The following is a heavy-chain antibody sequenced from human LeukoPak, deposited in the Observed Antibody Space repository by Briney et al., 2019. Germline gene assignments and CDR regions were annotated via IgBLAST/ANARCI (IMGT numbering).Heavy chain of an antibody. CDR1: GGSISSSSYY. J-gene: IGHJ4*02. D-gene: IGHD5-18*01. CDR2: IYYSGST. CDR3: AREVRGYIDY. Sequence: SETLSLTCTVSGGSISSSSYYWGWIRQPPGKGLEWIGSIYYSGSTNYNPSLKSRVTISVDTSKNQFSLKLSSVTAADTAVYYCAREVRGYIDYWGQGTLVTVSS. V-gene: IGHV4-39*07.